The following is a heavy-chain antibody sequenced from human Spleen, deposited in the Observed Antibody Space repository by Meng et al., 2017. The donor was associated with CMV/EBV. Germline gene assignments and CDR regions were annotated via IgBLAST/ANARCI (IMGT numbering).Heavy chain of an antibody. CDR2: ISYDGSNK. J-gene: IGHJ4*02. CDR3: ARSGAFDY. D-gene: IGHD1-14*01. V-gene: IGHV3-30-3*01. CDR1: GVTFSSYA. Sequence: QGQVGGAGGGLVQPGRSLRLSCAASGVTFSSYAMHWVRQAPGKGLEWVAVISYDGSNKYYADSVKGRFTISRDNSKNTLYLQMNSLRAEDTAVYYCARSGAFDYWGQGTLVTVSS.